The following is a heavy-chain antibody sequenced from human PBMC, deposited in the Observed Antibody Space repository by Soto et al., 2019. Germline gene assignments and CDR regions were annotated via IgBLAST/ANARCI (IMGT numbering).Heavy chain of an antibody. J-gene: IGHJ6*03. Sequence: EVQLVESGGGLVQPGGSLRLSCATSGFILSDCAMNWVRQAPGKGLEWVSYISSSSSVIDYADSVKGRFTVSRDNARNSLYPQMNRLRAEDTAVYYCARDLSWGSNWYYYMDVWGKGTTVTVSS. V-gene: IGHV3-48*01. D-gene: IGHD7-27*01. CDR3: ARDLSWGSNWYYYMDV. CDR2: ISSSSSVI. CDR1: GFILSDCA.